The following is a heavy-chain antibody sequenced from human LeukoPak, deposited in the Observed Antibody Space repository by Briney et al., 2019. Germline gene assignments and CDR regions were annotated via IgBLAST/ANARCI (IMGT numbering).Heavy chain of an antibody. CDR1: GGSFSGYY. D-gene: IGHD2-2*01. CDR2: INHSGST. Sequence: SETLSLTCAVYGGSFSGYYWSWIRQPPGKGLEWIGEINHSGSTNYNPSLKSRVTISVDTSKNQFSLKLSSVTAAGTAVYYCARGPMRCSSTSCYYYYYYGMDVWGQGTTVTVSS. V-gene: IGHV4-34*01. J-gene: IGHJ6*02. CDR3: ARGPMRCSSTSCYYYYYYGMDV.